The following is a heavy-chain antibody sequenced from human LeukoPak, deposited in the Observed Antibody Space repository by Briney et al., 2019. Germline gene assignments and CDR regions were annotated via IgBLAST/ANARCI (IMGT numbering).Heavy chain of an antibody. D-gene: IGHD5/OR15-5a*01. CDR1: GGSISNYF. CDR2: IYYSGGT. CDR3: ARPSRSVSTAGAFDI. V-gene: IGHV4-59*01. J-gene: IGHJ3*02. Sequence: KPSETLSLTCTVSGGSISNYFWSWIRQPPGKGLEWIGYIYYSGGTNYNPSLKSRVTISVDTSKNQFSLKLSSVTAADTAVYYCARPSRSVSTAGAFDIWGQRTMVTVSS.